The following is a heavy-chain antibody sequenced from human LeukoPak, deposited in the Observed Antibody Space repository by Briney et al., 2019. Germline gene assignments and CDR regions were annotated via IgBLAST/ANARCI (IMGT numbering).Heavy chain of an antibody. V-gene: IGHV1-2*02. CDR3: ARTRGTHISMAYLDS. J-gene: IGHJ4*02. CDR2: INPNNGDT. Sequence: ASVKVSCKTSGYTFTGNFMHWVRQAPGQGPEWMGWINPNNGDTNYAQKFQGRVTMTRVTSITTAYMELSSLRSYDTAVYYCARTRGTHISMAYLDSWGQGTLVTVSS. D-gene: IGHD2/OR15-2a*01. CDR1: GYTFTGNF.